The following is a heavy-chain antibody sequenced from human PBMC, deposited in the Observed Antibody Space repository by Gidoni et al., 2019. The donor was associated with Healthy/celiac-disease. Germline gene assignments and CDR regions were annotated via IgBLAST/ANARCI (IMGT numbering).Heavy chain of an antibody. V-gene: IGHV1-69*01. CDR3: ARDRRGWLQQPMDAFDI. CDR2: IIPSVGTA. J-gene: IGHJ3*02. CDR1: GTTFGRYP. D-gene: IGHD5-12*01. Sequence: QVQLVQSGAEVKKPGSSVKVSCKASGTTFGRYPISWVRQAPGQGLEWMGGIIPSVGTANYAQKFQGRVTITADESTSTAYMELSSLRSEDTAVYYCARDRRGWLQQPMDAFDIWGQGTMVTVSS.